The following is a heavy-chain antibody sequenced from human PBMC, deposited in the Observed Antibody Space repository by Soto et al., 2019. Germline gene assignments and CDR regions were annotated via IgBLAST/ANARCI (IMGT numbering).Heavy chain of an antibody. CDR1: GYTFTGPY. D-gene: IGHD5-18*01. CDR3: SRTRIQLWTPDY. J-gene: IGHJ4*02. Sequence: ASVKVSCKASGYTFTGPYIQWVRQAPGQGLEWMGWISPKTGETKYAQKFQGWVTITMDTSINTAYMEVNRLKSNDSSVYYCSRTRIQLWTPDYWGQGTQVTVSS. V-gene: IGHV1-2*04. CDR2: ISPKTGET.